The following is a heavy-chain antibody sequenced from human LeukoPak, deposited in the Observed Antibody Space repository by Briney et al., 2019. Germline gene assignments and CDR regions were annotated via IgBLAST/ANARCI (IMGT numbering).Heavy chain of an antibody. J-gene: IGHJ6*03. CDR1: GSSIRSGRHH. CDR2: LDESGRP. V-gene: IGHV4-39*07. Sequence: PSETLSLTCSVSGSSIRSGRHHWAWVRQPPGKGLEFIGSLDESGRPYYNAPLKSRVTISEDSSGKQFSLNLSSVTAADTAVYFCARDLGGYPFFMDVWGRGTTVIVSS. D-gene: IGHD2-15*01. CDR3: ARDLGGYPFFMDV.